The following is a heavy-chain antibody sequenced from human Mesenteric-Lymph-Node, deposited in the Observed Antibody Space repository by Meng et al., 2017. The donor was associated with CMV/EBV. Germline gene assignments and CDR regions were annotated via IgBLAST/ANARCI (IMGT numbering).Heavy chain of an antibody. J-gene: IGHJ2*01. V-gene: IGHV1-2*06. Sequence: CGRQAPGQGLEALGRITPNGGGTNYAQKFQGKVTMTRDTSIRTAYMELTRLKFDDAAVYYCAPDPYRYCPGRTNCYAGWYFDLWGRGTLVTVSS. CDR2: ITPNGGGT. D-gene: IGHD2-8*02. CDR3: APDPYRYCPGRTNCYAGWYFDL.